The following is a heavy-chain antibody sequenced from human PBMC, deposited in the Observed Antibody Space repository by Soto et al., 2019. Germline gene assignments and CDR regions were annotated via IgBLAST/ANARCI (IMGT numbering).Heavy chain of an antibody. CDR3: AYSPGWYPHEL. CDR1: GDSISSPKW. Sequence: QVQLQESGPGLVKPSGTLSLTCAVSGDSISSPKWWTWARQPPGKGLEWIGDMLHSGTTNYNPSLNRRVTISVDKSKNQFSLNLYSVTAADTAVYSCAYSPGWYPHELWGPGTLVIVSS. J-gene: IGHJ3*01. CDR2: MLHSGTT. V-gene: IGHV4-4*02. D-gene: IGHD6-19*01.